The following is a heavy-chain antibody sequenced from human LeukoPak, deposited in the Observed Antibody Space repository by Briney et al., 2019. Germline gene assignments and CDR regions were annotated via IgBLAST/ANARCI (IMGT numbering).Heavy chain of an antibody. CDR2: IYPDDSDT. Sequence: PGDSLTISCKGSGYKFTSYWIAWVRQMPGKGLEWMGMIYPDDSDTRYSPSLQGHVTISADKSVSTAYLQWSSLKDSDTAMYYCARHIGLTTRYLDYWGQGTPVTVSP. CDR1: GYKFTSYW. D-gene: IGHD4/OR15-4a*01. V-gene: IGHV5-51*01. CDR3: ARHIGLTTRYLDY. J-gene: IGHJ4*02.